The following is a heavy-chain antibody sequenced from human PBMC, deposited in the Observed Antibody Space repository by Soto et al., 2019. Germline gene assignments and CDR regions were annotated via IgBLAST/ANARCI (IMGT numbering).Heavy chain of an antibody. J-gene: IGHJ6*03. Sequence: PGGSLRLSCAASGFTFSSYAMSWVRQAPGKGLERVSAISGSGGSTYYADSVKGRFTISRDNSKNTLYLQMNSLRAEDTAVYYCAKCWVYCSSTSCPSGYYYMDVWGKGTTVTVSS. CDR3: AKCWVYCSSTSCPSGYYYMDV. D-gene: IGHD2-2*01. CDR1: GFTFSSYA. CDR2: ISGSGGST. V-gene: IGHV3-23*01.